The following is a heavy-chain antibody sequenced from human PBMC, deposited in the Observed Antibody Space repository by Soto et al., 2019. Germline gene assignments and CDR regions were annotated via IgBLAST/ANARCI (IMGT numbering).Heavy chain of an antibody. V-gene: IGHV3-74*01. D-gene: IGHD3-10*01. CDR3: TRPGDGFDY. J-gene: IGHJ4*02. CDR2: IKTDGTTT. Sequence: SGGSLRLSCAASGFAFSNYWMHWVRQAPGKGLVWVSRIKTDGTTTVYADSVKGRFTISRDNAKNTLYLQMNSLRVEDTAVYYCTRPGDGFDYWGQGTLVTVSS. CDR1: GFAFSNYW.